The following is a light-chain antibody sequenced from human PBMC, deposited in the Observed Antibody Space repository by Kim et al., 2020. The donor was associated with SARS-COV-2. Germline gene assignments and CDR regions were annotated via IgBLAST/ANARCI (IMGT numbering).Light chain of an antibody. CDR1: ISNIGSHYD. CDR2: NNN. CDR3: QSYDNTLSGRV. J-gene: IGLJ3*02. Sequence: RVSISCTGSISNIGSHYDVHWYQHLPGKAPKLLISNNNHRPSGVPDRFSASKSDTSASLAITGLQTDDEADYYCQSYDNTLSGRVFGGGTQLTVL. V-gene: IGLV1-40*01.